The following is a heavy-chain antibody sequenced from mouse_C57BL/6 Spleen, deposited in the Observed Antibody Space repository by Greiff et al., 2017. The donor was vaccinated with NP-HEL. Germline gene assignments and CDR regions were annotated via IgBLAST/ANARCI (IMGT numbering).Heavy chain of an antibody. V-gene: IGHV1-26*01. D-gene: IGHD1-1*01. J-gene: IGHJ2*01. Sequence: EVQLQQSGPELVKPGASVKISCKASGYTFTDYYMNWVKQSHGKSLEWIGDINPNNGGTSYNQKFKGKATLTVDKSSSTAYMELRSLTSEDSAVYYCARREAYYGSSYFDYWGQGTTLTVSS. CDR3: ARREAYYGSSYFDY. CDR1: GYTFTDYY. CDR2: INPNNGGT.